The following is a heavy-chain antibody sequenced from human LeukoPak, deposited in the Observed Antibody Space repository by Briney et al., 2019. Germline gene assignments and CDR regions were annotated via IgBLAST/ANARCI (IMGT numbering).Heavy chain of an antibody. D-gene: IGHD2-21*01. CDR3: ARAHCGGAGCYQRNDAFDI. CDR2: SYDGSNK. CDR1: GFTFSSYA. J-gene: IGHJ3*02. V-gene: IGHV3-30-3*01. Sequence: GGSLRLSCAASGFTFSSYAMHWVRQAPGKGLEWVAVSYDGSNKYYADSVKGRFTISRDNSKNTLYLQMNSLRAEDTAVYYCARAHCGGAGCYQRNDAFDIWGQGTMVTVSS.